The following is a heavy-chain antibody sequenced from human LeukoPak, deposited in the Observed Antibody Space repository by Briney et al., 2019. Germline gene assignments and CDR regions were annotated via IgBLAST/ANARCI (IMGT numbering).Heavy chain of an antibody. D-gene: IGHD6-25*01. Sequence: PSETLSLTCSVSGDDISSSNWWTWVRQPPQKGLEWIGEVYHSGSTNYNPSLKNRIYMSVDKSQNRFSLRLTSVTAADTAMYFCGFSEGDFWGQGALVTVSS. CDR2: VYHSGST. V-gene: IGHV4-4*02. CDR1: GDDISSSNW. J-gene: IGHJ4*02. CDR3: GFSEGDF.